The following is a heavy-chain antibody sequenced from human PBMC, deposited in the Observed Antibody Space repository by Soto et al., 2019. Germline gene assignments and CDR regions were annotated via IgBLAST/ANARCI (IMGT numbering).Heavy chain of an antibody. J-gene: IGHJ4*02. Sequence: QVHLVESGGGVVQPGRSLRLSCAASGLTFSNYAMHWVRQAPGKGLEWVAFISYDGTNRCYPDSVKGRFTISRDNSKNTVYRQMNSLKTGETVVYYCARESSSTVTTGGGGSAKDYWGQGTLVTVSS. CDR3: ARESSSTVTTGGGGSAKDY. D-gene: IGHD4-17*01. CDR2: ISYDGTNR. CDR1: GLTFSNYA. V-gene: IGHV3-30-3*01.